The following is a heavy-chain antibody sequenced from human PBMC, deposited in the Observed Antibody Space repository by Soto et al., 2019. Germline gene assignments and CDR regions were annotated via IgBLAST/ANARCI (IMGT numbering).Heavy chain of an antibody. CDR1: GYTFTSYG. CDR2: ISAYNGNT. Sequence: GASVKVSCKASGYTFTSYGISWVRQAPGQGLEWMGWISAYNGNTNYAQKLQGRVTMTTDTSTSTAYMELRSLRSDDTAVYYCARVQTYYDFWSGYYTAFYYDSSGYFFNYWGQGTQVTVSS. CDR3: ARVQTYYDFWSGYYTAFYYDSSGYFFNY. J-gene: IGHJ4*02. V-gene: IGHV1-18*01. D-gene: IGHD3-3*01.